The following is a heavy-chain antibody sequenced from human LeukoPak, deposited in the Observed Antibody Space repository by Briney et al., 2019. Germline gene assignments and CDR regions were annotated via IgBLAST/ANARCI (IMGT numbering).Heavy chain of an antibody. J-gene: IGHJ4*02. Sequence: GGSLRLSCAASGFTFSRFTMSWVRQAPGKGLEWASVVSVGGGSTFYADSARGRFTISRDDSKNMLFLQMNSLRAEDTAIYYCVSHSRMQVRTDFEYWGQGTLVTVSS. CDR2: VSVGGGST. CDR3: VSHSRMQVRTDFEY. V-gene: IGHV3-23*01. D-gene: IGHD1-1*01. CDR1: GFTFSRFT.